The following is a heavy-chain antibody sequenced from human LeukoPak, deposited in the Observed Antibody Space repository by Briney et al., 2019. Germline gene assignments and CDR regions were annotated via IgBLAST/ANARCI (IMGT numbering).Heavy chain of an antibody. J-gene: IGHJ3*02. CDR3: AKENFYDSSGYWPGAFDI. CDR1: GFTFSSYG. D-gene: IGHD3-22*01. V-gene: IGHV3-23*01. CDR2: ISGSGGST. Sequence: PGGSLRLSCAASGFTFSSYGMSWVRQAPGKGLEWVSTISGSGGSTYYADSVKGRFTISRDNSKNTLYLQMNSLRAEDTAVYYCAKENFYDSSGYWPGAFDIWGQGTMVTVSS.